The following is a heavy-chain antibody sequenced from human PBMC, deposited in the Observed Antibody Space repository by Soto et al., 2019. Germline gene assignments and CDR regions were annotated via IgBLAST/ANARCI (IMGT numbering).Heavy chain of an antibody. V-gene: IGHV4-31*03. D-gene: IGHD2-15*01. CDR1: GGSISSGGYY. CDR2: IYYSGST. Sequence: QVQLQESGPGVVKPSQTLSLTCSVSGGSISSGGYYWSWIRQHPGKGLEWIGYIYYSGSTYYNPSLKSRVTISVDTSKNQFSLKLSSVTAADTAVYYCARVSRLGYCSGGSCYSGALDIWGQGTMVTVSS. CDR3: ARVSRLGYCSGGSCYSGALDI. J-gene: IGHJ3*02.